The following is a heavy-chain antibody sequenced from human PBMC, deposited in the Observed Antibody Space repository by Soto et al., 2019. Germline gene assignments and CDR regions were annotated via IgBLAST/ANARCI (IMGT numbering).Heavy chain of an antibody. CDR1: GFTFSSYG. J-gene: IGHJ6*02. Sequence: LRLSCAASGFTFSSYGMHWVRQAPGKGLEWVAVISYDGSNKYYADSVKGRFTISRDNSKNTLYLQMNSLRAEDTAVYYCAKENIVVVVAADYYGMDVWGQGTTVTVSS. CDR2: ISYDGSNK. V-gene: IGHV3-30*18. CDR3: AKENIVVVVAADYYGMDV. D-gene: IGHD2-15*01.